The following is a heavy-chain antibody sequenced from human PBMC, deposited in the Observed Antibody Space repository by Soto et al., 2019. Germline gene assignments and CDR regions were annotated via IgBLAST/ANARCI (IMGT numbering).Heavy chain of an antibody. D-gene: IGHD3-3*01. CDR1: GYTFTSYA. V-gene: IGHV1-3*01. Sequence: ASVKVSCKASGYTFTSYAMHWVRQAPGQRLEWMGWINAGNGNTKYSQKFQGRVTITRDTSASTAYMELSSLRSEDTAVYYCARDQKGWSGYSYHYMDVWGKGTTVTVSS. CDR2: INAGNGNT. J-gene: IGHJ6*03. CDR3: ARDQKGWSGYSYHYMDV.